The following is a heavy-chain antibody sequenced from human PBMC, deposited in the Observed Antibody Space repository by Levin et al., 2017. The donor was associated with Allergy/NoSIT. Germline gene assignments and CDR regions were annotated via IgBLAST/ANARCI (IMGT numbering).Heavy chain of an antibody. CDR3: TRAAGVGGYCSSTSCYRYYYYMDV. J-gene: IGHJ6*03. Sequence: GGSLRLSCTASGFTFGDYAMSWVRQAPGKGLEWVGFIRSKAYGGTTEYAASVKGRFTISRDDSKSIAYLQMNSLKTEDTAVYYCTRAAGVGGYCSSTSCYRYYYYMDVWGKGTTVTVSS. V-gene: IGHV3-49*04. D-gene: IGHD2-2*02. CDR2: IRSKAYGGTT. CDR1: GFTFGDYA.